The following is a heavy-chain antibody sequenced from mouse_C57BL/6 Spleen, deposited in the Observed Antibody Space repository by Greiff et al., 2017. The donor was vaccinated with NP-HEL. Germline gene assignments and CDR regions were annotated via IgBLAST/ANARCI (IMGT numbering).Heavy chain of an antibody. Sequence: VQLQQSGAELVKPGASVKISCKASGYAFSSYWMNWVKQRPGKGLEWIGQIYPGDGDTNYNGKFKGKATLTADKSSSTAYMQLSSLTSEDSAVYFCARESSYYFGSSYWFAYWGQRTLVTVSA. D-gene: IGHD1-1*01. J-gene: IGHJ3*01. CDR1: GYAFSSYW. V-gene: IGHV1-80*01. CDR3: ARESSYYFGSSYWFAY. CDR2: IYPGDGDT.